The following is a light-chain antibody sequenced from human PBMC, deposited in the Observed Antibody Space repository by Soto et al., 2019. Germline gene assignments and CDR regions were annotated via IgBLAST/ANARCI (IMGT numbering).Light chain of an antibody. Sequence: AIQLTQSPSSLSASVGDRVTITCRASQGISSALAWYQQKPGKAPKLLIYEASILQSGVPSRFSGSGSGTEFTLTISSLQPEDFATYYCQQFNNYPLTFGGGTKVEIK. V-gene: IGKV1D-13*01. CDR1: QGISSA. J-gene: IGKJ4*01. CDR3: QQFNNYPLT. CDR2: EAS.